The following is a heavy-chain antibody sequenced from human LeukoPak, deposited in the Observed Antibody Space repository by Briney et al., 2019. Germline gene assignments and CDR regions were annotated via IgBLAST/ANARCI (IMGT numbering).Heavy chain of an antibody. D-gene: IGHD1-1*01. CDR1: GDSVSSNSAA. J-gene: IGHJ5*02. V-gene: IGHV6-1*01. CDR3: AWSGINWNDGSNCCDP. CDR2: TYYRSKWYN. Sequence: SQTLSLTCAISGDSVSSNSAAWNWIRQSPSRGLEWLGRTYYRSKWYNDYAVSVKSRITINPDPSKNQFSQQLNSVTPEDTVVVYWAWSGINWNDGSNCCDPWRQGTLDSVPS.